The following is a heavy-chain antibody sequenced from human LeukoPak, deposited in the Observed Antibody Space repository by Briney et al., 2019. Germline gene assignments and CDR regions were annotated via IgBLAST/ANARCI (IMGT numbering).Heavy chain of an antibody. D-gene: IGHD3-10*01. CDR2: INWNGGST. CDR3: ARDLYYYGSGIVRPGARFDY. J-gene: IGHJ4*02. Sequence: PGGSLRLSCAASGFTFDDYGMSWVRQAPGKGLEWVSGINWNGGSTGYADSVKGRFTISRDNAKNSLYLQMNSLRAEDTALYYCARDLYYYGSGIVRPGARFDYWGQGTLVTVSS. CDR1: GFTFDDYG. V-gene: IGHV3-20*04.